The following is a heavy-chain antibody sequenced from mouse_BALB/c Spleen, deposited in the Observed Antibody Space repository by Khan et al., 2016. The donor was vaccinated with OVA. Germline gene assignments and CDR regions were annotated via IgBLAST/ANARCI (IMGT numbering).Heavy chain of an antibody. CDR1: GYTFSSYY. Sequence: QVQLKESGAELVKPGASVKLSCKASGYTFSSYYMYWVKQRPGQGLEWIGEINPNNVGTNFNEKFNSKAPLTVDKSSTTAYMQLSSMTSDDSEVYYCTRAEYGSLAYWGQGTLVTVST. V-gene: IGHV1S81*02. CDR2: INPNNVGT. D-gene: IGHD2-2*01. J-gene: IGHJ3*01. CDR3: TRAEYGSLAY.